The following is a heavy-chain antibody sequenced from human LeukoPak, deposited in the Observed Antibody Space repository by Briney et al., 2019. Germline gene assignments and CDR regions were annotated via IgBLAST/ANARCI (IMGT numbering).Heavy chain of an antibody. CDR3: ARRPQYSGSYYDDAFDI. Sequence: ASVKVSCKASGYTFTSYYMHWVRQAPGQGLEWMGIINPSGGSTSYAQKFQGRVTMTRDTSTSTVYMELSSLRSEDTAVYYCARRPQYSGSYYDDAFDIWGQGTMVTVPS. CDR2: INPSGGST. CDR1: GYTFTSYY. D-gene: IGHD1-26*01. V-gene: IGHV1-46*01. J-gene: IGHJ3*02.